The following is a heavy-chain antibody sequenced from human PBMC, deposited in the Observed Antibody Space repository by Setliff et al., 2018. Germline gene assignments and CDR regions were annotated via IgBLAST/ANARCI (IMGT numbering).Heavy chain of an antibody. J-gene: IGHJ4*02. CDR2: IFHSGST. Sequence: LVNPTQTLTLTCTFSGFSLNNSGVGVGWIRQPPGKALEWLGNIFHSGSTYYNPSLKSRLTISVDTSKNQFSLKLNSVTAADTAMYYCARCDYGFWRAIDYWGQGTLVTVSS. D-gene: IGHD3-3*01. CDR3: ARCDYGFWRAIDY. CDR1: GFSLNNSGVG. V-gene: IGHV4-30-2*05.